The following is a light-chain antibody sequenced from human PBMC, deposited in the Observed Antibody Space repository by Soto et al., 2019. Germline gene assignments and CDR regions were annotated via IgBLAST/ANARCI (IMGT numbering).Light chain of an antibody. Sequence: HPASAAVSPGPAIALSSNGKSRDIGANHSVTWYQQHPGKAPKLMIYNVSNRPSGVSDRFSGSKSGNTASLAISGLQAEDEADYYCSSYTSSNTYVFGTGTKVTVL. V-gene: IGLV2-14*03. CDR2: NVS. CDR1: SRDIGANHS. J-gene: IGLJ1*01. CDR3: SSYTSSNTYV.